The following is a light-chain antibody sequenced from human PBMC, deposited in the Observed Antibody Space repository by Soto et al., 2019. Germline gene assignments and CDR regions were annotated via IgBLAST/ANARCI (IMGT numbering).Light chain of an antibody. J-gene: IGKJ1*01. Sequence: DIQMTQTPSTLPASVGDTVSILCRASESISSWLAWYQQKPGNAPRLLIYDASKLGRGVPSRFSGAGSGTEFILTISGLQPDDFATYFCQQYNSLSPWTFGQGTKVDIK. CDR3: QQYNSLSPWT. CDR1: ESISSW. CDR2: DAS. V-gene: IGKV1-5*02.